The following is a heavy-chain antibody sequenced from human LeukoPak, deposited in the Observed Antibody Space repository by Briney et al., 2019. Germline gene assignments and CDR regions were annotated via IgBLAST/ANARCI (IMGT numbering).Heavy chain of an antibody. Sequence: SETLSLTCTVSGGSISSYYWSWIRQPPGKGLEWIGYIYYSGSTNYNPSLKSRVTISVDTSKNQFSLKLSSVTAADTAVYYCARSDYYNYYYYYGMDVWGQGTMVTVSS. CDR3: ARSDYYNYYYYYGMDV. CDR2: IYYSGST. V-gene: IGHV4-59*12. D-gene: IGHD4-17*01. J-gene: IGHJ6*02. CDR1: GGSISSYY.